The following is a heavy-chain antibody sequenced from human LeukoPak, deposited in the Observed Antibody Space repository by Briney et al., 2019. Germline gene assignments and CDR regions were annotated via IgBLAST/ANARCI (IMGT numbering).Heavy chain of an antibody. J-gene: IGHJ4*02. V-gene: IGHV4-39*07. CDR2: IYYSGST. D-gene: IGHD3-10*01. Sequence: PSETLSLTCTVSGGSISSSSYYGGWIRQPPGKGLEWIGSIYYSGSTYYNPSLKSRVTISVDTSKNQFSLKLSSVTAADTAVYYCARALYGAGFISGYYFDYWGQGTLVTVSS. CDR1: GGSISSSSYY. CDR3: ARALYGAGFISGYYFDY.